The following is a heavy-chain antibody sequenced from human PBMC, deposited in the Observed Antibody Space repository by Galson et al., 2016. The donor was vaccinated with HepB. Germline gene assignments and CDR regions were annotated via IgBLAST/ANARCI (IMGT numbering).Heavy chain of an antibody. V-gene: IGHV3-11*01. CDR1: GFIFNDYH. CDR3: AGDSIVGFRERGGTDV. Sequence: SLRLSCAASGFIFNDYHMAWIRQAPGRGPEWVSQIRDSGDFPYYADSVRGRSTISRDNAKNLIFLQMTSLGVEGTAIYYCAGDSIVGFRERGGTDVWGRGTTVIVSS. J-gene: IGHJ6*04. D-gene: IGHD3-10*01. CDR2: IRDSGDFP.